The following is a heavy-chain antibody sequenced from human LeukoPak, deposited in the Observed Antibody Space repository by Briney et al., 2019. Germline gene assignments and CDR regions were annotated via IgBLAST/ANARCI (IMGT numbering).Heavy chain of an antibody. D-gene: IGHD1-26*01. CDR1: GFTFSTYS. CDR2: ISSSSSYI. V-gene: IGHV3-21*01. J-gene: IGHJ4*02. CDR3: ARSRIVVAPSFDY. Sequence: GGSLRLSCTTSGFTFSTYSMNWVRQAPGKGLEWVSSISSSSSYIFYADSVKGRFAISRDNAKNSLYLQMNSLRAEDTAVYYCARSRIVVAPSFDYWGQGTLVPVSS.